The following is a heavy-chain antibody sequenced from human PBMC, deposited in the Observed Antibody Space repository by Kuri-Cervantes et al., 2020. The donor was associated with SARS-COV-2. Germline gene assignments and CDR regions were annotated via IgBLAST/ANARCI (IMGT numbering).Heavy chain of an antibody. J-gene: IGHJ4*02. D-gene: IGHD6-19*01. V-gene: IGHV1-24*01. CDR2: FDPEDGET. CDR1: GYTLTELS. Sequence: ASVKVSCKVSGYTLTELSMHWVRQAPGKGLEWMGGFDPEDGETIYAQKLQGRVTMTTDTSTSTAYMELRSLRSDDTAVYYCAREVYSSGWVDYWGQGTLVTVSS. CDR3: AREVYSSGWVDY.